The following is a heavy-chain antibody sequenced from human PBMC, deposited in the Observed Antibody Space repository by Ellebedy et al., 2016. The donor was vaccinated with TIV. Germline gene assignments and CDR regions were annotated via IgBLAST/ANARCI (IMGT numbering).Heavy chain of an antibody. CDR2: IIPVLGVP. V-gene: IGHV1-69*04. CDR1: GGIFSSFA. D-gene: IGHD1-1*01. J-gene: IGHJ4*02. CDR3: AKPGTGGNADDPPEF. Sequence: AASVKVSCKASGGIFSSFAISWVRQAPGQGLEWMGRIIPVLGVPSYAQKFQDRVTITADTPTTTAYMELSSLRAEDTAVYYCAKPGTGGNADDPPEFWGQGTLVTVSS.